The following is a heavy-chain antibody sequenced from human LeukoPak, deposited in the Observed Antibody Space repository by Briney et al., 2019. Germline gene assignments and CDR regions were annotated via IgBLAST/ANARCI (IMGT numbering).Heavy chain of an antibody. J-gene: IGHJ4*02. CDR2: IKQDGSEK. CDR3: ARDRRYFVVVPAASDY. V-gene: IGHV3-7*01. D-gene: IGHD2-2*01. CDR1: GFTFSSYW. Sequence: PGGSLRLSCAASGFTFSSYWMSWVRQAPGKGLEWVANIKQDGSEKYYVDSVKGRFTISRDNAKNSLYLQMNSLRAEDTAVYYCARDRRYFVVVPAASDYWGQGTLVTVSS.